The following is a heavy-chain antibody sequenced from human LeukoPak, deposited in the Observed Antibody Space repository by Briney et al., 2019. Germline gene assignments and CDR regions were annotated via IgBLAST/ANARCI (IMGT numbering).Heavy chain of an antibody. CDR2: IYTSGST. Sequence: SETLSLTCTVSGGSISDYYWDWIRQPAGKGLEWIGRIYTSGSTNYHPSLKSRVTMSVDTSKNQFSLRLISVTAADTAVYYCAREPASSSFDYWGQGTLVTVSS. CDR1: GGSISDYY. V-gene: IGHV4-4*07. J-gene: IGHJ4*02. CDR3: AREPASSSFDY. D-gene: IGHD6-13*01.